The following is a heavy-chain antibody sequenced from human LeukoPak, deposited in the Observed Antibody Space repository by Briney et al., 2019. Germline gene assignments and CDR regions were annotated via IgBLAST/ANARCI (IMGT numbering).Heavy chain of an antibody. CDR2: VYYSGNT. CDR3: ARHRKGNQLLLSVDP. D-gene: IGHD2-2*01. CDR1: GGSISCSNCY. J-gene: IGHJ5*02. Sequence: TPSETLSLTCIVSGGSISCSNCYWGWIRQPPEKGLEWIGNVYYSGNTYYNPSLKSRVTMSVDTSKNQFSLKLSSVTAADTAVYYCARHRKGNQLLLSVDPWGQGTLVTVSS. V-gene: IGHV4-39*01.